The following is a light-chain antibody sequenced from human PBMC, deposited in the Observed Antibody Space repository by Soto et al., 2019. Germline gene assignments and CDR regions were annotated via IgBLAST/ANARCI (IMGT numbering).Light chain of an antibody. CDR1: QSVSSSY. J-gene: IGKJ5*01. V-gene: IGKV3D-20*02. CDR2: GAS. CDR3: QQRSNWPPIT. Sequence: EIVMTQSPATLSVSPGERATLSFRASQSVSSSYLAWYQQKPGQAPRLLIYGASNRATGTPARFSGSGSGTDFTLTISSLEPEDFAVYYCQQRSNWPPITFGQGTRLEIK.